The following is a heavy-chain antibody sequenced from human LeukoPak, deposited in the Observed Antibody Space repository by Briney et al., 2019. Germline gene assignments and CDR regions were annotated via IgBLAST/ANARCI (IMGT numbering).Heavy chain of an antibody. CDR1: GGTFSSYA. J-gene: IGHJ6*02. Sequence: SVKVSCKASGGTFSSYAISWVRQAPGQGLEWMGGIIPIFGTANYAQKFQGRVTITADGSTSTAYMELSSLRSEDTAVYYCATAYGGDYYGSGSHLYYYYGMDVWGQGTTVTVSS. CDR2: IIPIFGTA. V-gene: IGHV1-69*13. D-gene: IGHD3-10*01. CDR3: ATAYGGDYYGSGSHLYYYYGMDV.